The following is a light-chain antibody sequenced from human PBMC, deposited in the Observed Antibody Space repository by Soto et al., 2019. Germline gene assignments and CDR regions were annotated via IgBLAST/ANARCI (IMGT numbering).Light chain of an antibody. Sequence: QSVLTQPASVSGSPGQSITISCTGTSSDVGRYKYVSWYQQHPGKVPKLMIYEVSSRPSGISSRFSGSKSGNTASLTISGLQAEDEADYYYSSYTSSSTRVFGGGTKLTVL. CDR3: SSYTSSSTRV. V-gene: IGLV2-14*01. CDR1: SSDVGRYKY. CDR2: EVS. J-gene: IGLJ3*02.